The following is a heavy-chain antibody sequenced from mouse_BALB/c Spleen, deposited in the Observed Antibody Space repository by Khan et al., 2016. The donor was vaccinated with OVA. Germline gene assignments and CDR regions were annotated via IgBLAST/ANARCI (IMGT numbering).Heavy chain of an antibody. CDR3: ARVYVGDFDY. CDR1: GYSITSDYA. D-gene: IGHD1-1*01. V-gene: IGHV3-2*02. Sequence: VQLKQSGPGLVKPSQSLSLTCTVTGYSITSDYAWNWIRQFPGNKLEWMGFISYSGNTKYNPSPKSRFSITRATSKNQFFLQLKSVTTEDTATYYCARVYVGDFDYWGQGTSLTVSS. CDR2: ISYSGNT. J-gene: IGHJ2*02.